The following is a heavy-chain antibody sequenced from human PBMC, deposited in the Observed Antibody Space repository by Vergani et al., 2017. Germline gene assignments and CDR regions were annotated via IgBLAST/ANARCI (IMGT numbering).Heavy chain of an antibody. Sequence: QVQVVQSGAEVKKSGASVKVSCKTSGYTFSNYYMPWVRQAPGQGLEWMGIINPSGGHTNYAQKFQGRVTMTRDTSTSTVYMELSSLRSEDTAIYYCARGDYGILTGYRYWGQGTRVTVSA. D-gene: IGHD3-9*01. J-gene: IGHJ4*02. CDR3: ARGDYGILTGYRY. CDR2: INPSGGHT. V-gene: IGHV1-46*03. CDR1: GYTFSNYY.